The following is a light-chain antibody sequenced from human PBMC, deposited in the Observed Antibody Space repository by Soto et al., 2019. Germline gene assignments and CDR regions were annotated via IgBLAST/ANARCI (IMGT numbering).Light chain of an antibody. CDR3: QQYGSSRGT. V-gene: IGKV1-5*01. Sequence: DVQMTQSPSTLSASVGDRVTITCRASQSISTLLAWYQQKPGKAPKLLIYDASSLESGVPSRFGGGGSGTEFTLTISSLQSEDFAVYYCQQYGSSRGTFGQGTKVDI. CDR2: DAS. CDR1: QSISTL. J-gene: IGKJ1*01.